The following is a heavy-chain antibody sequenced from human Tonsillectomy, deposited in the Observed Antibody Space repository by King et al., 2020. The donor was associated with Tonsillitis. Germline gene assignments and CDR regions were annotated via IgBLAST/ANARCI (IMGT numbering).Heavy chain of an antibody. CDR3: AVDGPGCSGTNCYFYYYMDV. D-gene: IGHD2-2*01. Sequence: VQLVESGGGVVQPGRSLRLPCAGSGFTFSSYAMHWVRQAPGKGLEWVAAIGYDGSDQNYADSVKGRFTISRDNSKNTLYLHMNSLRVEDSATYFCAVDGPGCSGTNCYFYYYMDVWGKGTTVTVSS. CDR1: GFTFSSYA. CDR2: IGYDGSDQ. J-gene: IGHJ6*03. V-gene: IGHV3-30-3*01.